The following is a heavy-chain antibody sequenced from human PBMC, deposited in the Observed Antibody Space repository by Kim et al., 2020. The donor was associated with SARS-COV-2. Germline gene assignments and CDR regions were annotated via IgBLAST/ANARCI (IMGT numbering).Heavy chain of an antibody. Sequence: YADSVKGRFTIARDNSKNTLYLQMNSLRAEDTAVYYCAKDHGSSGWYGDYWGQGTLVTVSS. V-gene: IGHV3-23*01. J-gene: IGHJ4*02. CDR3: AKDHGSSGWYGDY. D-gene: IGHD6-19*01.